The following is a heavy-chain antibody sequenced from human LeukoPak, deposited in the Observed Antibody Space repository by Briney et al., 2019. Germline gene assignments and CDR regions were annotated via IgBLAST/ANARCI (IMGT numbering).Heavy chain of an antibody. CDR3: ARGEMATIRGYYFDY. D-gene: IGHD5-24*01. J-gene: IGHJ4*02. V-gene: IGHV3-66*01. Sequence: GGSLRLSCAASGFTVSSNYMSWVRQAPGKGLEWVSVIYSGGSTYYADSVKGRFTISRDNSKNTLYLQMNSLRAEDTAVYYCARGEMATIRGYYFDYWGQATLVTVCS. CDR1: GFTVSSNY. CDR2: IYSGGST.